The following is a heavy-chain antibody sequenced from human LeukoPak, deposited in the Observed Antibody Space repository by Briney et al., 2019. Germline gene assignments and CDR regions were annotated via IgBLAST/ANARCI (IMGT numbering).Heavy chain of an antibody. V-gene: IGHV4-39*01. Sequence: SETPSLTCTVSRGSISSSSYYWGWIRQPPGKRLEWIGSFYYIGGTYYNPSLEGRVSISADSSKNQFSLKLTSVTAADTALYYCARILTPFDSWGQGTLVTVSS. CDR3: ARILTPFDS. J-gene: IGHJ4*02. CDR2: FYYIGGT. D-gene: IGHD2-15*01. CDR1: RGSISSSSYY.